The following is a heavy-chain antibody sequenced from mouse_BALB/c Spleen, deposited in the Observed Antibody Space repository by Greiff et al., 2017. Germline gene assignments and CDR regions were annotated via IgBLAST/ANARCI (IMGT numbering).Heavy chain of an antibody. CDR3: ARAYGYYFDY. J-gene: IGHJ2*01. D-gene: IGHD1-2*01. CDR2: ISDGGSYT. CDR1: GFTFSDYY. Sequence: EVQVVESGGGLVQPGGSLKLSCAASGFTFSDYYMYWVRQTPEKRLEWVATISDGGSYTYYPDSVKGRFTISRDNAKNNLYLQMSSLKSEDTAMYYCARAYGYYFDYWGQGTTLTVSS. V-gene: IGHV5-4*02.